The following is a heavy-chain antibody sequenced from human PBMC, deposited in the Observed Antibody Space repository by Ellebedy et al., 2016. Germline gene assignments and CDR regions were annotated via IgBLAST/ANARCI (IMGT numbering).Heavy chain of an antibody. D-gene: IGHD3-22*01. V-gene: IGHV3-23*01. CDR2: ISGSGGST. J-gene: IGHJ4*02. Sequence: GESLKISXAASGFTFSSYAMSWVRQAPGKGLEWVSAISGSGGSTYYADSVKGRFTISRDNSKNTLYLQMNSLRAEDTAVYYCAKDFEDMIVVAPDYWGQGTLVTVSS. CDR3: AKDFEDMIVVAPDY. CDR1: GFTFSSYA.